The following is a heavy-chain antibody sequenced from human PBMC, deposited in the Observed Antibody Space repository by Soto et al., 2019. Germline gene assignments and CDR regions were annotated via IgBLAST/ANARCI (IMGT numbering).Heavy chain of an antibody. CDR1: GGAINTADHF. D-gene: IGHD3-10*01. V-gene: IGHV4-30-4*01. CDR3: ARGGFTYGHLNY. J-gene: IGHJ4*02. CDR2: IYYSGTT. Sequence: PSETLSLTCSVSGGAINTADHFWTWIRQPPGKGLEWIGNIYYSGTTYYNPSLNSRVKISVDTSKIQFSLHVTSVTAADTAVYYCARGGFTYGHLNYWGPGTLVTVSS.